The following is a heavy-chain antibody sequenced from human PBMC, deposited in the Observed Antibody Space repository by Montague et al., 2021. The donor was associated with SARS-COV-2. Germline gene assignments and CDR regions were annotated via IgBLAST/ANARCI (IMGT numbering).Heavy chain of an antibody. Sequence: SETLSLTCAVYGGSFGGYYWSWIRQPPGKGLEWIGEINHSGSTNYNPSLKSRVTISVDTSKNQFSLKLSSVTAADTAVYYCARALVPEEWLFGGDYYYYMDVWGKGTTVTVSS. J-gene: IGHJ6*03. CDR3: ARALVPEEWLFGGDYYYYMDV. CDR2: INHSGST. V-gene: IGHV4-34*01. D-gene: IGHD3-3*01. CDR1: GGSFGGYY.